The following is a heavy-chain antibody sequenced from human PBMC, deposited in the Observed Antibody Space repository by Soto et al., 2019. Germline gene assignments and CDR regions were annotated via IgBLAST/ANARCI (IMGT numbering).Heavy chain of an antibody. CDR3: ARGSRDRSPFDI. V-gene: IGHV4-59*01. CDR1: GGSISSYY. CDR2: IYYSGST. D-gene: IGHD6-19*01. J-gene: IGHJ3*02. Sequence: SETLSLTCTVSGGSISSYYWSCIRQPAGKGLEWIGYIYYSGSTNYNPSLKSRVTISVDTSKNQFSLKLSSVTAADTAVYYCARGSRDRSPFDIWARGTLVTVSS.